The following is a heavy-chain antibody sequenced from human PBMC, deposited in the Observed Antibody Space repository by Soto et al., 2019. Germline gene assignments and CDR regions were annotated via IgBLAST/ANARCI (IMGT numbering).Heavy chain of an antibody. CDR2: IYYSGNT. J-gene: IGHJ3*02. V-gene: IGHV4-59*01. Sequence: PSETLSLTCTVSGVSISSYSWNWTRQPPGKGLEWIGYIYYSGNTNYNPSLKSRVTISVDTSKNQFSLKLSSVTAADTAVYYCARGGGDAFDIWGQGTMVTV. CDR3: ARGGGDAFDI. D-gene: IGHD3-3*01. CDR1: GVSISSYS.